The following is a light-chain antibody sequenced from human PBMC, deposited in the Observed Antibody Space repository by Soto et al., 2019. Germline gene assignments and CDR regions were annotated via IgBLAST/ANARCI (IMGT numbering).Light chain of an antibody. V-gene: IGLV1-51*01. J-gene: IGLJ1*01. Sequence: SVLTXPPSVSAAPGQKVTISCSGSTSNIGNNYVSWYQHLPGAAPKLLIYDYTRRPSGIPDRFSGSRSGTLATLGITGLQTGDEADYYCATWDSSLRAYVFGAGTKVTVL. CDR1: TSNIGNNY. CDR2: DYT. CDR3: ATWDSSLRAYV.